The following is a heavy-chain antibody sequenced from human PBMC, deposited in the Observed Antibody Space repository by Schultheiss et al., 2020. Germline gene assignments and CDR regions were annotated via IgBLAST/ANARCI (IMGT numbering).Heavy chain of an antibody. CDR1: GFTFSSSW. J-gene: IGHJ4*02. Sequence: GGSLRLSCAASGFTFSSSWMSWVRQAPGKGLEWVANINQDGSEIYYVDSVKGRFTISRDNAKNSLYLQMNSLRAEDTAVYYCAKEGFPVVGVVRGYWGQGTLVTVSS. CDR2: INQDGSEI. V-gene: IGHV3-7*03. CDR3: AKEGFPVVGVVRGY. D-gene: IGHD3-3*01.